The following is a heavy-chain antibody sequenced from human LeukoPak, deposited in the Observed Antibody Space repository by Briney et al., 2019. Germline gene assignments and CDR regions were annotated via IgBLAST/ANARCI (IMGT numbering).Heavy chain of an antibody. CDR3: ARLQVYCGGDCYPRWFDP. V-gene: IGHV4-59*08. J-gene: IGHJ5*02. D-gene: IGHD2-21*02. CDR1: GGSISSDY. CDR2: MFYTGST. Sequence: SETLSLTCSVSGGSISSDYWAWIRQPPEKGLDWIGHMFYTGSTNYNPSFKSRVTISLATSKKQFSLKLSSVTAADTAVYYCARLQVYCGGDCYPRWFDPWGQGTLVTVSS.